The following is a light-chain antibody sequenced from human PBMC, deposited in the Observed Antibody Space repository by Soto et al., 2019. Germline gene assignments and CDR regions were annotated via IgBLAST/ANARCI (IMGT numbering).Light chain of an antibody. J-gene: IGLJ1*01. Sequence: ALTQPRSVSGSPGQSVTISCTGTSSDVGGYNYVSWYQQHPGKAPKLMIYDVSKRPSGVPDRFSGSKSGNTASLTISGLQAEDEADYYCCSYAGSYYVFGTGTKVTVL. CDR3: CSYAGSYYV. CDR2: DVS. CDR1: SSDVGGYNY. V-gene: IGLV2-11*01.